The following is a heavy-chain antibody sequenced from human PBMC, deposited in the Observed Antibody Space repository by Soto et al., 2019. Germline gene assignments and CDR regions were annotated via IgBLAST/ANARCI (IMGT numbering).Heavy chain of an antibody. CDR1: GGTFSSYA. CDR3: ARDRVRYDSSGYYFYGWFDP. CDR2: IIPIVGTA. J-gene: IGHJ5*02. D-gene: IGHD3-22*01. V-gene: IGHV1-69*01. Sequence: QVQLVQSGAEVKKPGSSVKVSCKASGGTFSSYAISWVRQAPGQGLEWMGGIIPIVGTANYAQKFQGRVTITADESTSKAYMELSSLRSEDTAVYYCARDRVRYDSSGYYFYGWFDPWGQGTLVTVSS.